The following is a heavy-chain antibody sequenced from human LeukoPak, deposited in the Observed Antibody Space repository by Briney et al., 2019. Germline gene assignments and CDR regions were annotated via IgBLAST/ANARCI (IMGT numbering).Heavy chain of an antibody. V-gene: IGHV1-69*06. J-gene: IGHJ4*02. D-gene: IGHD3-16*02. CDR2: IIPIFGTA. CDR3: ATERLRLGELSLFVFDY. Sequence: SVKVSCKASGGTFSSYAISWVRQAPGQGLEWMGGIIPIFGTANYAQKFQGRVTITADKSTSTAYMELSSLRSEDTAVYYCATERLRLGELSLFVFDYWGQGTLVTVSS. CDR1: GGTFSSYA.